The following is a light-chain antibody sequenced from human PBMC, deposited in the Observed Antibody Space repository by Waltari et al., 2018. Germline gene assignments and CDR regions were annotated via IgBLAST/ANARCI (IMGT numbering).Light chain of an antibody. V-gene: IGKV3-20*01. CDR2: CAS. CDR1: QRLTKNY. J-gene: IGKJ2*01. Sequence: VLPQSPRTLSLSPVDRATLSSRPSQRLTKNYLAWYQQKPGQAPRPPIYCASSRAAGIADRCSCSGYGADFTLSISRLEPEGLAVYYCQQYGSSVMDTFGQRTKLEIK. CDR3: QQYGSSVMDT.